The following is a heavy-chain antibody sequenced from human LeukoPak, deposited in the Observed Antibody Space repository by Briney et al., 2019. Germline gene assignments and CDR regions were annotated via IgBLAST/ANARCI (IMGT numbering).Heavy chain of an antibody. J-gene: IGHJ4*02. CDR3: ARVSQSSAADLIDY. V-gene: IGHV4-59*01. CDR2: IYYRGGT. CDR1: GGSHTTYY. Sequence: SQTLSLTCTVSGGSHTTYYSRWLPQPPGTAPQWPVYIYYRGGTNSTPSLSSRGTISVDTSKDQFSLNRSSVTAADTAVYYCARVSQSSAADLIDYWGQGTVVTVSS. D-gene: IGHD2-15*01.